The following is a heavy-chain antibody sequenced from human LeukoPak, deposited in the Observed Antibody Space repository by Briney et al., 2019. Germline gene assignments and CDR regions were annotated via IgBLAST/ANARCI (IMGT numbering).Heavy chain of an antibody. D-gene: IGHD1-14*01. CDR1: GGSISSYY. J-gene: IGHJ5*02. CDR3: ARGRITRTTNWFDP. Sequence: SETLSLTCTVSGGSISSYYWSWIRQPPGKGLEWIGYIYNSGSINYNPSLKSRVTISVDTSKNQFSLKLSSVTAADTAVYYCARGRITRTTNWFDPWGQGTLVTVSS. V-gene: IGHV4-59*01. CDR2: IYNSGSI.